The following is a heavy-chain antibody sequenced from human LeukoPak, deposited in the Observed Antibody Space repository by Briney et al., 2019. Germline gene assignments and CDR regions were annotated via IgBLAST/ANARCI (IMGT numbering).Heavy chain of an antibody. V-gene: IGHV3-30*18. D-gene: IGHD3-22*01. CDR1: GFTFSSYG. CDR2: ISYEVSNK. J-gene: IGHJ4*02. CDR3: AKGLWYYYDSSGYVDY. Sequence: GRSLGLSCAPSGFTFSSYGMHWVRQAPGKGREWVAVISYEVSNKYYADSVKGRFTISRDNSKNTLYLQMNSLRAEDTAVYYCAKGLWYYYDSSGYVDYWGQGTLVTVSS.